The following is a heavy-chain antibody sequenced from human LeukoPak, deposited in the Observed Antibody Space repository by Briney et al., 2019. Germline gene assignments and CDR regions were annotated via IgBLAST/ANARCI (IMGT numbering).Heavy chain of an antibody. CDR1: GFTSSSYW. Sequence: PGGSLRLSCAASGFTSSSYWMSWVRQAPGKGLEWVANMNRDGSEKNYVDSIKGRFTISRDNAANSLYLQMNSLRAEDTAVYYCARDWGAAAGTADYWGQGTLVTVSS. D-gene: IGHD6-13*01. CDR2: MNRDGSEK. J-gene: IGHJ4*02. V-gene: IGHV3-7*01. CDR3: ARDWGAAAGTADY.